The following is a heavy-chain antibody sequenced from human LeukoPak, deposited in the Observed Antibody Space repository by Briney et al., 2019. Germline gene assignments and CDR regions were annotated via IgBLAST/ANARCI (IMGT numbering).Heavy chain of an antibody. Sequence: QAGGSLRLSCAASGFTFSSYAMSWVRQAPGKGLEWVSAISGSGGSTYYADSVKGRFTISRDNSKNTLYLQMNSLRAEDTAVYYCAKDLYSGSYFGPFDYWGQGTLVTVSS. D-gene: IGHD1-26*01. CDR1: GFTFSSYA. CDR3: AKDLYSGSYFGPFDY. CDR2: ISGSGGST. J-gene: IGHJ4*02. V-gene: IGHV3-23*01.